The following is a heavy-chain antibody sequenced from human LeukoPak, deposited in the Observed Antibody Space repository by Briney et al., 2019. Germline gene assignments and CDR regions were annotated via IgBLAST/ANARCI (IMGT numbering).Heavy chain of an antibody. V-gene: IGHV3-23*01. CDR2: ISGSGGSR. Sequence: GGSLRLSCAAAGFTFSSYAMSWVRQAPGKGLEWVSAISGSGGSRYYADSVKGRFTISRDNSKNTLYLQMNSLRAEDTAVYYCAKDLAALWTTFDYWGQGTLVTVSS. CDR1: GFTFSSYA. J-gene: IGHJ4*02. D-gene: IGHD3/OR15-3a*01. CDR3: AKDLAALWTTFDY.